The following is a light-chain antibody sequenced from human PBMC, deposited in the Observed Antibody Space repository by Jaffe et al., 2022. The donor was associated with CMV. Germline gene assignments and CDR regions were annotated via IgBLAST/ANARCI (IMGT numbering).Light chain of an antibody. CDR3: GTWDTSLSDLNWM. J-gene: IGLJ3*02. Sequence: QSVLTQPPSVSAAPGQKVTISCSGRSSNIGNNYVSWYQQLPGSAPKLLIYEDNKRPSGIPDRFSGSKSGTSATLGIAGLQTGDEADYYCGTWDTSLSDLNWMFGGGTKLTVL. CDR2: EDN. CDR1: SSNIGNNY. V-gene: IGLV1-51*02.